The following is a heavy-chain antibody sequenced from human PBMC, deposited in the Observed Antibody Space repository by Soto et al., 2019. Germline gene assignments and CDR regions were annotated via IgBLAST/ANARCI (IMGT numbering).Heavy chain of an antibody. D-gene: IGHD3-3*01. CDR3: ARNPPYDFWSGRNYYYYYYMDV. CDR1: GGSISSYY. J-gene: IGHJ6*03. Sequence: SETLSLTCTVSGGSISSYYWSWIRQPPGKGLEWIGYIYYSGSTNYNPSLKSRVTISVDTSKNQFSLKLSSVTAADTAVYYCARNPPYDFWSGRNYYYYYYMDVWGKGTTVTAP. CDR2: IYYSGST. V-gene: IGHV4-59*01.